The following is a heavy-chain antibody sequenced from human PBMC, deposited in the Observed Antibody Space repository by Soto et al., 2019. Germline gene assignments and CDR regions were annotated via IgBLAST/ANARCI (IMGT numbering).Heavy chain of an antibody. V-gene: IGHV1-69*13. D-gene: IGHD6-6*01. Sequence: SLKVSCKASGGTFSSYAISWVRQAPGQGLEWMGGIIPIFGTANYAQKFQGRVTITADESTSTAYMELSSLRSEDTAVYYCARDQKPESIAARLAYYYYGMDVWGQGTTVTVSS. CDR3: ARDQKPESIAARLAYYYYGMDV. CDR2: IIPIFGTA. J-gene: IGHJ6*02. CDR1: GGTFSSYA.